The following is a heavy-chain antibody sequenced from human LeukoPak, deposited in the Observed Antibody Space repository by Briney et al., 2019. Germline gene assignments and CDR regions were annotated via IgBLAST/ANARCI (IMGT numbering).Heavy chain of an antibody. CDR3: ASSAPNGDYYYYYMDV. Sequence: PSETLSLTCTVSGGSISSGDSYWSWIRQPPGKGLEWIGYIYYSGSTYYNPSLKSRVTISVDTSKNQFSLKLSSVTAADTAVYYCASSAPNGDYYYYYMDVWGKGTTVTVSS. D-gene: IGHD3-10*01. J-gene: IGHJ6*03. CDR1: GGSISSGDSY. V-gene: IGHV4-30-4*08. CDR2: IYYSGST.